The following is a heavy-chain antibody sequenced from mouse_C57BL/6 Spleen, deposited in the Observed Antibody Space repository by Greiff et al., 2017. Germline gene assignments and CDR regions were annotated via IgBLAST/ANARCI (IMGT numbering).Heavy chain of an antibody. D-gene: IGHD1-1*01. CDR2: IYPGNSDT. CDR3: TRENYGSSYGYFDV. V-gene: IGHV1-5*01. J-gene: IGHJ1*03. CDR1: GYTFTSYW. Sequence: VQLQQSGTVLARPGASVKMSCKTSGYTFTSYWMHWVKQRPGQGLEWIGAIYPGNSDTSYNQKFKGKAKLTAVTSASTAYMELSSLTNEDSAVYYCTRENYGSSYGYFDVWGTGTTVTVSS.